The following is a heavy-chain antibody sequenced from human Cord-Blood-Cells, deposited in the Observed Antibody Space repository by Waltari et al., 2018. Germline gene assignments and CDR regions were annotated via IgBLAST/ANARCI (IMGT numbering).Heavy chain of an antibody. J-gene: IGHJ4*02. V-gene: IGHV4-59*11. CDR3: ARSVEMATIFDY. D-gene: IGHD5-12*01. Sequence: QVQLQESGPGLVKPSETLSLTCTVSGGSISSHYWSWIRQPPGKGLEWIGYIDYSGSTNYNPSLKSRVTISVDTSKNQFSLKLSAVTAADTAVYYCARSVEMATIFDYWGQGTLVTVSS. CDR1: GGSISSHY. CDR2: IDYSGST.